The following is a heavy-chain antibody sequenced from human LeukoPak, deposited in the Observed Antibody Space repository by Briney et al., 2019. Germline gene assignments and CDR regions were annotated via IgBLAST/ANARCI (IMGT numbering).Heavy chain of an antibody. CDR2: ISGSGGST. J-gene: IGHJ4*02. Sequence: PGGSLRLSCAASGFTFSSYAMSWVRQAPGKGLEWVSAISGSGGSTYYADSVKGRFTISRDNSKNMLYLQMNSLRAEDTAVYYCARGDYDFWSGYYWLDYWGQGTLVTVSS. D-gene: IGHD3-3*01. V-gene: IGHV3-23*01. CDR3: ARGDYDFWSGYYWLDY. CDR1: GFTFSSYA.